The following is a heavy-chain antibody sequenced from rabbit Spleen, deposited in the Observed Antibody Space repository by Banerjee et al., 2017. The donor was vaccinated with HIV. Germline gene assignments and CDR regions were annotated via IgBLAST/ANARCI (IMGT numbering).Heavy chain of an antibody. J-gene: IGHJ3*01. CDR2: IDPIFGIA. Sequence: HLKESGGGLVQPGGSLKLSCTASGFTLSSYYMSWVRQAPGKGLEWIGDIDPIFGIAVYASWVNGRFTISSHNAQNTLYLQLNSLTAADTATYFCVREVAGKFGLWGQGTLVTVS. CDR1: GFTLSSYY. D-gene: IGHD4-1*01. V-gene: IGHV1S7*01. CDR3: VREVAGKFGL.